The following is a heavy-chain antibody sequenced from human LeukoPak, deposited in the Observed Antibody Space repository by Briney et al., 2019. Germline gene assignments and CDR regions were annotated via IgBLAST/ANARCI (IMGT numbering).Heavy chain of an antibody. CDR1: GFGFTSSG. J-gene: IGHJ3*02. CDR2: IAGDESQK. Sequence: GGSLGLSCVASGFGFTSSGRTWFRQPPGKGLEGWPTIAGDESQKRYMDSVKGRFTISRDNAKNSLYLQLNSLRAEDTAIYYCVRDLSPVSDRNVWYDALDIWGQGTMVTVSS. D-gene: IGHD1-1*01. V-gene: IGHV3-7*01. CDR3: VRDLSPVSDRNVWYDALDI.